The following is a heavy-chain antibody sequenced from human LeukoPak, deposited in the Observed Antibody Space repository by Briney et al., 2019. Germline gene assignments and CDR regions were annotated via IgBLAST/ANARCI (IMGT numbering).Heavy chain of an antibody. CDR2: IYYSGST. CDR1: GGSISSYY. J-gene: IGHJ4*02. D-gene: IGHD3-22*01. CDR3: AGLTYYYDSSGYYVNDY. V-gene: IGHV4-59*12. Sequence: PSETLSLTCTVSGGSISSYYWSWIRQPPGKGLEWIGYIYYSGSTNYNPSLKSRVTISVDTSKNQFSLKLSSVTAADTAVYYCAGLTYYYDSSGYYVNDYWGQGTLVTVSS.